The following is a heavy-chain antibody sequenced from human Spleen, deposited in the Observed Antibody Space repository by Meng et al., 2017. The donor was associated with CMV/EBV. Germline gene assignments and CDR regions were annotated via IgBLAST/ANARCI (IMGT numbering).Heavy chain of an antibody. J-gene: IGHJ4*02. CDR1: VFTFSNYG. D-gene: IGHD3-22*01. CDR3: ARGFRPYYYDSSGYYLDS. CDR2: IRFDGNEK. Sequence: GESLKISCAASVFTFSNYGMHWVRQAPGKGLDWVAFIRFDGNEKYYADSVKGRFTISRDNSEDTLFLQMSSLRPEDTAVYYCARGFRPYYYDSSGYYLDSWGQGTLVTVSS. V-gene: IGHV3-30*02.